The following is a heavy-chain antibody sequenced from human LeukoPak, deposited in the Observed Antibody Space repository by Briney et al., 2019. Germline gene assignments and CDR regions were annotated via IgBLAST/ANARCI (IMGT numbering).Heavy chain of an antibody. CDR1: GFSFSSSW. CDR2: INSDGSST. V-gene: IGHV3-74*01. J-gene: IGHJ3*02. CDR3: ARTYIRTAFDI. Sequence: GGSLRLSCAASGFSFSSSWIHWVRQAPGRGLVWVSRINSDGSSTTYADSVKGRFTISRDNAKNSLYLQMNSLRAEDTAVYYCARTYIRTAFDIWGQGTMVIVSS. D-gene: IGHD1-14*01.